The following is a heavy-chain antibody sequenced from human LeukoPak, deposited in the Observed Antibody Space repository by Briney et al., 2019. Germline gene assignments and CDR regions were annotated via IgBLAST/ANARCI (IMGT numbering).Heavy chain of an antibody. Sequence: ASVKVSCKASGYTFTSYDINWVRQATGQGLEWMGWMNPNSGNTGYAQKFQGRVTMTRNTSISTAYMELSSLRSEDTAVYYCARDAGYCSSTSCYAPFDPWGQGTLVTVSP. D-gene: IGHD2-2*01. CDR3: ARDAGYCSSTSCYAPFDP. V-gene: IGHV1-8*01. CDR2: MNPNSGNT. J-gene: IGHJ5*02. CDR1: GYTFTSYD.